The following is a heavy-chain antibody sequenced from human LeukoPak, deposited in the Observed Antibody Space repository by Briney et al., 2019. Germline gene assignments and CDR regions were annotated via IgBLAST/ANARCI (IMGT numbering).Heavy chain of an antibody. J-gene: IGHJ4*02. CDR3: ARDRYCTTTRCSDY. Sequence: GGSLRLSCAASGFTFSSYSMNWVRQAPGKGLEWVSYISSSSSTIYYADSVKGRFTISRDNAKNSLYLQMNSLRAEDTAVYYCARDRYCTTTRCSDYWGQGTLVTVSS. D-gene: IGHD2-2*01. CDR1: GFTFSSYS. V-gene: IGHV3-48*01. CDR2: ISSSSSTI.